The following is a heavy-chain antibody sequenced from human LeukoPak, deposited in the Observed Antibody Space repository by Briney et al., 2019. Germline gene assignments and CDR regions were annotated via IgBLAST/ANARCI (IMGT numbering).Heavy chain of an antibody. CDR1: GYTFTGYY. D-gene: IGHD1-26*01. CDR3: ARDTTRDNWFDP. CDR2: INPNSGGT. V-gene: IGHV1-2*02. Sequence: GASVKVSCKASGYTFTGYYMHWVRQAPGQGLEWMGWINPNSGGTNYAQEFQGRVTMTRDTSISTAYMELSGLRSDDTAVYYCARDTTRDNWFDPWGQGTLVTVSS. J-gene: IGHJ5*02.